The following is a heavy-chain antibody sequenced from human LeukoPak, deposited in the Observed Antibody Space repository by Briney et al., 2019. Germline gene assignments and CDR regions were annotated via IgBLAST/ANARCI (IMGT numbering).Heavy chain of an antibody. V-gene: IGHV4-4*07. CDR2: IYTSGST. CDR3: ARAGGYSYCRVYFSMDV. CDR1: GGSLSRYY. Sequence: SETLSLTCTVSGGSLSRYYWSWIREPAQGGGECSGRIYTSGSTNYNPSLKNRVTMSGDTSKNQFSLKLSSVTAADTAVYYCARAGGYSYCRVYFSMDVWGQGTTVTVSS. D-gene: IGHD5-18*01. J-gene: IGHJ6*02.